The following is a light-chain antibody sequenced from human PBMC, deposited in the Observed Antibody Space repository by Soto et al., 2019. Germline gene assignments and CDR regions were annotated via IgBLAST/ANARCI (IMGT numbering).Light chain of an antibody. V-gene: IGLV1-40*01. CDR1: NSNIGGGYD. Sequence: QSVLTQPPSVSGAPGQRVTISCTGNNSNIGGGYDVHWYQQLPGTAPKLLIYGNNNRPSGVPDRFSGSKSYASASLAITGLQSEDEADYYCQSYDSRMSGSVFGVGTKLTVL. CDR2: GNN. CDR3: QSYDSRMSGSV. J-gene: IGLJ2*01.